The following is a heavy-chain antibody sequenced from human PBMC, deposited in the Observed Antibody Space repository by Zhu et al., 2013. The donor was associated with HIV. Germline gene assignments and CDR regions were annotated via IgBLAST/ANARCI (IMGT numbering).Heavy chain of an antibody. Sequence: QVQLQESGPGLVKPSGTLSLTCAISGGSISSSNWWNWVRQPPGKGLEWIGEIFHSGRTNYNPSLKSRVTISVDKSKNQFSLMLTSVTAADTAVYYCVSTGSYFETYYLDNWGPEPWSPSPQ. CDR2: IFHSGRT. J-gene: IGHJ4*01. CDR3: VSTGSYFETYYLDN. D-gene: IGHD1-26*01. CDR1: GGSISSSNW. V-gene: IGHV4-4*02.